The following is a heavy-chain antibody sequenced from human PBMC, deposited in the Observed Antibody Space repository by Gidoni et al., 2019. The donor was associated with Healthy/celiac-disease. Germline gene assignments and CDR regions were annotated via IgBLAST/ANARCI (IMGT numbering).Heavy chain of an antibody. Sequence: EVQLLESGGGLVQPGGSLRLYCAASGFPFSSEVLSGVRPAPGKGLEWVSAISGSGGSTYYADSVKGRFTISRDNSKNTLSLQMNSLRAEDTAVYYCAKDHSLSQWLEDYYYGMDVWGQGTTVTVSS. CDR2: ISGSGGST. J-gene: IGHJ6*02. CDR1: GFPFSSEV. D-gene: IGHD6-19*01. CDR3: AKDHSLSQWLEDYYYGMDV. V-gene: IGHV3-23*01.